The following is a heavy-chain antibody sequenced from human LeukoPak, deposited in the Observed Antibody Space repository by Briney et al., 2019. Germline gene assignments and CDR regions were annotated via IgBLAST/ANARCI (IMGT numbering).Heavy chain of an antibody. CDR1: GYSFPTYW. D-gene: IGHD2-2*03. Sequence: GESLKISCKGSGYSFPTYWIAWVRQMPGKGLEWMGIIYPDESNIRYSPSFQGQVTISADKAISTAYLQWSSLKASDTAMYYCARPPSRGYSSSFEYWGQGTLVTVSS. V-gene: IGHV5-51*01. CDR2: IYPDESNI. CDR3: ARPPSRGYSSSFEY. J-gene: IGHJ4*02.